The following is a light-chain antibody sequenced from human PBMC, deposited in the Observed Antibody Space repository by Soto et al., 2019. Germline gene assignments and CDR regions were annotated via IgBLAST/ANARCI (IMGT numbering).Light chain of an antibody. CDR1: QSVLYSSNNKNY. Sequence: DIVMTQSPDSLAVSLGERATINCKSSQSVLYSSNNKNYLAWYQQKPGQSPKLLIYWASTRESGVPDRFSGSGSGTECTLTIRSLQAEDVEVYYGQQYYNSPWTFGQGTKVEIK. CDR3: QQYYNSPWT. J-gene: IGKJ1*01. V-gene: IGKV4-1*01. CDR2: WAS.